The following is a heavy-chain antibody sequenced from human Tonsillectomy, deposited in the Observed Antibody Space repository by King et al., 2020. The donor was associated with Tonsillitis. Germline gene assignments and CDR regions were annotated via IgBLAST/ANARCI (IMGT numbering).Heavy chain of an antibody. CDR1: GFSLSNFY. CDR3: AREGVVGGKDDAADI. CDR2: VRQDGREQ. V-gene: IGHV3-7*03. J-gene: IGHJ3*02. Sequence: EVQLVESGGGLVQPGGSLRLSCAASGFSLSNFYMTWVRQAPGKGLEWVANVRQDGREQFYVDSVKGRFTIYRDNTKNSVYLQMNRLRVEDTAMYYCAREGVVGGKDDAADIWGQGTVVTVSS. D-gene: IGHD1-26*01.